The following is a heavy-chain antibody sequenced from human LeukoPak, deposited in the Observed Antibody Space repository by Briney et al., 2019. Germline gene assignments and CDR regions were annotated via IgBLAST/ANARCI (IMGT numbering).Heavy chain of an antibody. CDR1: GFTLSSSA. CDR3: AKDRKVLRYFDWSLHYYYGMDV. CDR2: ISGGVATT. J-gene: IGHJ6*02. D-gene: IGHD3-9*01. V-gene: IGHV3-23*01. Sequence: GGSLRLSCPASGFTLSSSAMSWARQAPGRGRGWVSSISGGVATTYYADSVKGRFTISRDNSKNTLYLQMNSLRAEDTAVYYCAKDRKVLRYFDWSLHYYYGMDVWGQGTTVTVSS.